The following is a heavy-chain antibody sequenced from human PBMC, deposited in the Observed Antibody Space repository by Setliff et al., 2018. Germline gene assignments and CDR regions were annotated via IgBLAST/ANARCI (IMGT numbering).Heavy chain of an antibody. D-gene: IGHD5-18*01. V-gene: IGHV4-59*01. CDR3: ARCGYNYGPIDC. CDR2: IYYSGTT. Sequence: SETLSLTCSVSGASISSYYWTWIRQPPGKGLEWIGYIYYSGTTNYNPSLKSRVTMSIGTSKNQFSLNLSSVTAADTAVYFCARCGYNYGPIDCWGQGTLVTVS. CDR1: GASISSYY. J-gene: IGHJ4*02.